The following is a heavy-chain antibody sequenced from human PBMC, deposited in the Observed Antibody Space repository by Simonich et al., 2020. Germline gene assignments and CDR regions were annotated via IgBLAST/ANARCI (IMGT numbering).Heavy chain of an antibody. D-gene: IGHD7-27*01. CDR3: ARDGLGTAYYYYMDV. Sequence: EVQLVESGGGLVQPGGSLRLSCAASGFTFSSYWMSWVRQAPGKGLEWVANIKQDGSEKYYVDSVKGRFTISRDNAKNSLYLQINSLRAEDTAVYYCARDGLGTAYYYYMDVWGKGTTVTVSS. CDR2: IKQDGSEK. CDR1: GFTFSSYW. J-gene: IGHJ6*03. V-gene: IGHV3-7*01.